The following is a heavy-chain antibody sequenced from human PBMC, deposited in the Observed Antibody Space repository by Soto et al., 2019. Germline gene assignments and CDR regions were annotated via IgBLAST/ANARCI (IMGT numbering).Heavy chain of an antibody. D-gene: IGHD5-18*01. CDR1: GGSFSGYY. Sequence: PSETLSLTCAVYGGSFSGYYWSWIRQPPGKGLEWIGEINHSGSTNYNPSLKSRVTISVDTSKNQFSLKLSSVTAADTAVYYCARGYKRGYSYGWRFDYWGQGTLVTVSS. CDR2: INHSGST. J-gene: IGHJ4*02. CDR3: ARGYKRGYSYGWRFDY. V-gene: IGHV4-34*01.